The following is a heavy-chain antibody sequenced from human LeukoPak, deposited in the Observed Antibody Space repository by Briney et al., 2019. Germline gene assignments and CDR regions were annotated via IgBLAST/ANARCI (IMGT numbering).Heavy chain of an antibody. CDR1: GGTFSSYG. D-gene: IGHD3-3*01. Sequence: GASVKVSCKASGGTFSSYGISWVRQAPGQGLEWMGGIIPIFGTANYAQKFQGRVTITADESTSTAYMELSSLRSDDTAVYYCARVLHADDFWSGYSPEYFQNWGQGTLVTVSS. CDR3: ARVLHADDFWSGYSPEYFQN. J-gene: IGHJ1*01. CDR2: IIPIFGTA. V-gene: IGHV1-69*13.